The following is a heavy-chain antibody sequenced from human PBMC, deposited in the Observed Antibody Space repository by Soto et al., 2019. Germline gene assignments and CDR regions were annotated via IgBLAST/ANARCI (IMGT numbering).Heavy chain of an antibody. CDR1: GFTFTTYA. J-gene: IGHJ4*02. D-gene: IGHD6-6*01. CDR3: AKNWDTTFSSSSH. V-gene: IGHV3-23*01. Sequence: EVQLLESGGGLVQPGGSLRLSCAASGFTFTTYAMTWVRQAPGKGLEWVSAISGSGGSTYYADSVKGRFTISRDNSTNMLYLQMTSLRAEDTAVYYCAKNWDTTFSSSSHWGQGTLVTVSS. CDR2: ISGSGGST.